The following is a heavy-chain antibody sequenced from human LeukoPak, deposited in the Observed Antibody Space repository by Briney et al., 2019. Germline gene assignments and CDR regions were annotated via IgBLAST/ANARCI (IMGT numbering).Heavy chain of an antibody. Sequence: ASVKVSCKASGYTLTELSMHWVRQAPGKGREWMGGFDPEDGETIYAQKFQGRVTMTEDTSTDTAYMELSSLRSEDTAVYYCATVTMGAEYFQHWGQGTLVTVSS. CDR1: GYTLTELS. CDR3: ATVTMGAEYFQH. D-gene: IGHD2-2*01. V-gene: IGHV1-24*01. J-gene: IGHJ1*01. CDR2: FDPEDGET.